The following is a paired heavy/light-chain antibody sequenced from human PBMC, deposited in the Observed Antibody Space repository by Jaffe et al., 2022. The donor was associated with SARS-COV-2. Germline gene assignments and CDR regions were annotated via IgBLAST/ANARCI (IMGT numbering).Light chain of an antibody. Sequence: DIVMTQSPLSLPVTPGEPASISCRSSQSLLHSNGHNYLDWYLQKPGQSPQLLIYLGSNRASGVPDRFSGSGSGTDFTLKISRVEAEDVGVYYCMQAVQTPRTFGQGTQLEIK. V-gene: IGKV2-28*01. CDR1: QSLLHSNGHNY. CDR3: MQAVQTPRT. CDR2: LGS. J-gene: IGKJ5*01.
Heavy chain of an antibody. CDR3: ARQKSDSENYGGIDY. CDR2: TYFRSKFYN. D-gene: IGHD1-7*01. J-gene: IGHJ4*02. Sequence: QVQLQQAGPGLVKPSQTLSLTCVISGDSVSNNRAAWNWIRQSPSRGLEWLGRTYFRSKFYNDYSVSVKSRITINPDTSKNQVSLQLNSVTPEDTAVYYCARQKSDSENYGGIDYWGQGTLVTVSS. V-gene: IGHV6-1*01. CDR1: GDSVSNNRAA.